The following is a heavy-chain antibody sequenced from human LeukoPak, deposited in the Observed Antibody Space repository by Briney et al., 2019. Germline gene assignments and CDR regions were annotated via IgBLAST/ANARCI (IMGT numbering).Heavy chain of an antibody. J-gene: IGHJ4*02. CDR3: ARGGAIVSRAARPY. CDR2: ISSSGSTI. D-gene: IGHD6-6*01. Sequence: GGSLRLSCAASGLTFSSYEMNWVRQAPGKGLEWVSYISSSGSTIYYADSVKGRFTISRDNAKNSLYLQMNSLRAEDTAVYYCARGGAIVSRAARPYWGQGTLVTVSS. V-gene: IGHV3-48*03. CDR1: GLTFSSYE.